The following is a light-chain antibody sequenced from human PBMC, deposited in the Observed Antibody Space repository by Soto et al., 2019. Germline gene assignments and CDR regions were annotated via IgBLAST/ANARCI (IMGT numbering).Light chain of an antibody. J-gene: IGKJ5*01. CDR3: QRQNGWPIT. CDR1: QNIGTN. Sequence: EMLMTQSPATLSVSPGERATLSCRASQNIGTNFAGYQKKPGQAPSLLLYRASTRAPGVPARFSGSGSGTEFTLSISSLQSEAFGVYYCQRQNGWPITFGQGTRLVIK. V-gene: IGKV3-15*01. CDR2: RAS.